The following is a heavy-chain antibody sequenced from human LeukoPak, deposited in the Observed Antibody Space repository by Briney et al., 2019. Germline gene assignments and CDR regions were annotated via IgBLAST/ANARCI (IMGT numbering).Heavy chain of an antibody. CDR2: INSNSRYI. J-gene: IGHJ4*02. V-gene: IGHV3-21*01. Sequence: GGSLILSCAASGFTFSSYSMNWVRQAPGKGLEWVSYINSNSRYIYYADSVKGRFTISRDNAKNSLYLQMNSLRTEDAAVYYCARGPGGSGSYYDYWGQGTLVTVSS. CDR3: ARGPGGSGSYYDY. D-gene: IGHD3-10*01. CDR1: GFTFSSYS.